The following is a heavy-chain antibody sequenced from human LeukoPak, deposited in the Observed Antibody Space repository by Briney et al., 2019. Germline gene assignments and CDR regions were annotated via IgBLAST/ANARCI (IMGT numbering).Heavy chain of an antibody. CDR1: EFIISSLY. V-gene: IGHV3-53*01. J-gene: IGHJ4*02. CDR2: IYTGDRT. CDR3: ARVESSSHFDY. Sequence: GGSLRLSCAASEFIISSLYMSWVRQAPGKGLEWVSVIYTGDRTSYADSVKGRFSISRDNSKNTVYLQINSLRAEDTAVYYCARVESSSHFDYWGQGTLVTVSS. D-gene: IGHD6-13*01.